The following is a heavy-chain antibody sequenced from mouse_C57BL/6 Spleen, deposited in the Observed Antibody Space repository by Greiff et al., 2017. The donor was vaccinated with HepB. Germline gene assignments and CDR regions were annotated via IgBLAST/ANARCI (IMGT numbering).Heavy chain of an antibody. V-gene: IGHV1-69*01. CDR2: IDPSDSYT. D-gene: IGHD1-1*01. Sequence: QVQLQQPGAELVMPGASVKLSCKASGYTFTSYWMHWVKQRPGQGLEWIGEIDPSDSYTNYNQKFKVKSTLTVDQSSSTAYMQLSSLTSEDSAVYYCARGGYYGSSLYYFDYWGQGTTLTVSS. J-gene: IGHJ2*01. CDR3: ARGGYYGSSLYYFDY. CDR1: GYTFTSYW.